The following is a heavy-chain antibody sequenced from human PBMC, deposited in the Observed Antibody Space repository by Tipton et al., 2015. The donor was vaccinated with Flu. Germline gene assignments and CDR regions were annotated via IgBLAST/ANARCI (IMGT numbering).Heavy chain of an antibody. CDR2: INHSGST. CDR1: GGSFSGYY. CDR3: ARGPLLDL. D-gene: IGHD5/OR15-5a*01. J-gene: IGHJ2*01. V-gene: IGHV4-34*01. Sequence: TLSLTCAVYGGSFSGYYWSWIRQPPGKGLEWTGEINHSGSTNYNPPLKSRVTISVDTSKNQFSLKLSSATAADTAVYYCARGPLLDLWGRGTLVTVSS.